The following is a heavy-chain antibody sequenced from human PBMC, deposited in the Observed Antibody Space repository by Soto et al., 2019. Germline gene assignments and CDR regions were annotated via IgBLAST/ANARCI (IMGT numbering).Heavy chain of an antibody. J-gene: IGHJ5*02. CDR2: MNPNSGNT. D-gene: IGHD3-10*01. CDR3: ARFMVRGLIGP. V-gene: IGHV1-8*01. CDR1: GYTFTNYD. Sequence: QVRLVQSGAEVKKPGASVKVSCKASGYTFTNYDINWVRLATGQGLEWMGWMNPNSGNTGYAQKFLGRVTMTRDTSMSTAYMELSSLRSEDTAVYYCARFMVRGLIGPWGQGTVVTVSS.